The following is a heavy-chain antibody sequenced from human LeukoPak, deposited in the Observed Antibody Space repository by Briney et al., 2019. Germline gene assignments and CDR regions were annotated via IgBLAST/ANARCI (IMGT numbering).Heavy chain of an antibody. Sequence: ASVKVSCKASGGTFSSYAISWVRQAPGQGLEWMGGIIPIFGTANYAQKFQGRVTITADKSTSTAYMELSSLRAEDMAVYYCARLVGATGISDYWGQGTLVTVSS. D-gene: IGHD1-26*01. CDR1: GGTFSSYA. CDR2: IIPIFGTA. CDR3: ARLVGATGISDY. J-gene: IGHJ4*02. V-gene: IGHV1-69*06.